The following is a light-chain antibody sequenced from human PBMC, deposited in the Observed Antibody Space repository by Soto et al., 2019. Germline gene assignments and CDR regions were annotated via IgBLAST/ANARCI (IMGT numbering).Light chain of an antibody. Sequence: QSAPTQPPSVSGSPGQSVTISCTGTSSDVGHYSYVSWYQQHPGKGPKLVIYDVTKRPSGVPDRFSGSKSGNTASLTISGLQAEDEADYYCCSYAGSSTLYVFGPGTKLTVL. CDR3: CSYAGSSTLYV. CDR2: DVT. V-gene: IGLV2-11*01. CDR1: SSDVGHYSY. J-gene: IGLJ1*01.